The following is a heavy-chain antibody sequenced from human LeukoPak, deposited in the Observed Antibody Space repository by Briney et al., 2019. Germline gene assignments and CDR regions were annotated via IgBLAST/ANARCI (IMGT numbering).Heavy chain of an antibody. CDR3: ARGKHYYGSGTGYYYMDV. J-gene: IGHJ6*03. D-gene: IGHD3-10*01. V-gene: IGHV1-69*05. CDR2: IIPIFGTA. Sequence: ASVKVSCKASGGTFSSYAIGWVRQAPGQGLEWMGGIIPIFGTANYAQKFQGRVTITTDESTSTAYMELSSLRSEDTAVYYCARGKHYYGSGTGYYYMDVWGKGTTVTVSS. CDR1: GGTFSSYA.